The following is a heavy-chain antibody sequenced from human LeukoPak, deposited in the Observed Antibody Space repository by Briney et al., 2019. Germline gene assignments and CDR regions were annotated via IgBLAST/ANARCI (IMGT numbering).Heavy chain of an antibody. J-gene: IGHJ3*02. V-gene: IGHV3-21*01. CDR3: ARDRDSSGYHYSDAFDI. CDR1: GFTFSSYS. D-gene: IGHD3-22*01. CDR2: ISSSSSYI. Sequence: GGSLRLSCAGSGFTFSSYSMNWVRQAPGKGLEWVSSISSSSSYIYYADSVKGRFTISRDNAKNSLYLQMNSLRAEDTAVYYCARDRDSSGYHYSDAFDIWGQGTMVTVSS.